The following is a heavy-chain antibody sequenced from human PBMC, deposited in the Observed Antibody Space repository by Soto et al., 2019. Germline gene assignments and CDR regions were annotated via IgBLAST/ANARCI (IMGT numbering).Heavy chain of an antibody. V-gene: IGHV1-69*13. J-gene: IGHJ3*02. Sequence: SVKVSCNASGGTFSSYAMSWVRPAPGQGLEWMGGLIPIFGTANYAQKFQGRVTITADESTSTAYMELSSLRSEDTAVYYCARDSAVAGTSRRKAFETWGQGTMVTVAS. D-gene: IGHD6-19*01. CDR3: ARDSAVAGTSRRKAFET. CDR2: LIPIFGTA. CDR1: GGTFSSYA.